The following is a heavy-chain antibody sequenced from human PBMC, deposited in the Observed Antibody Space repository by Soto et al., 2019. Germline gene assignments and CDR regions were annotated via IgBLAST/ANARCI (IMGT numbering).Heavy chain of an antibody. V-gene: IGHV1-69*13. CDR2: IIPIFGTA. J-gene: IGHJ6*02. CDR1: GGTFSSYA. Sequence: EASVKVSCKASGGTFSSYAISWVRQAPGQGXEWMGGIIPIFGTANYAQKFQGRVTITADESTSTAYMELSSLRSEDTAVYYCASKVGYDYVWGSYRYLGPNHNYYYCMDVWGQGTTVTVSS. CDR3: ASKVGYDYVWGSYRYLGPNHNYYYCMDV. D-gene: IGHD3-16*02.